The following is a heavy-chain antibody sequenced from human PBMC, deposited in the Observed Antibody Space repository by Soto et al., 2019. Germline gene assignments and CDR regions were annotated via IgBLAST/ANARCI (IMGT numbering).Heavy chain of an antibody. D-gene: IGHD3-3*01. CDR1: GGSISTSDYS. V-gene: IGHV4-30-2*01. CDR2: IYQTGRT. CDR3: AREMTIFGVAPGGGVDV. Sequence: QLQLQESGSGLVRPSQTLSLTCAVSGGSISTSDYSWIWIRQAPGRGLEWIGSIYQTGRTYYIPSIKSRATMSLDNSKNQFSLKLTSAVAADTARYYCAREMTIFGVAPGGGVDVWGQGTTVTVSS. J-gene: IGHJ6*02.